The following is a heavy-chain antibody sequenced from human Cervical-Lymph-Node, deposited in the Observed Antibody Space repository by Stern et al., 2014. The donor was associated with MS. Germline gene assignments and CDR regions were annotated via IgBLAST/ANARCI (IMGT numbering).Heavy chain of an antibody. J-gene: IGHJ4*02. CDR2: ISAYNGDT. Sequence: VQLVESGAEVKKPGASVKVSCKASGYSFTKYAINWVRQAPGQGLEWMGWISAYNGDTKYAQSVQGRLTMTTDTSTTTAYMELRSLRSDDTAVYYCARDPMIISVPYYFDNWGQGTLISVSS. V-gene: IGHV1-18*01. CDR1: GYSFTKYA. D-gene: IGHD3-22*01. CDR3: ARDPMIISVPYYFDN.